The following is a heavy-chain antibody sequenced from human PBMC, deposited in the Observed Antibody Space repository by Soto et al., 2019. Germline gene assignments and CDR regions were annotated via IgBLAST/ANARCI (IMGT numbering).Heavy chain of an antibody. CDR1: GYTFTSYG. CDR3: ARKLRYYDSSGFWSNWFDP. J-gene: IGHJ5*02. D-gene: IGHD3-22*01. CDR2: ISAYNGNT. V-gene: IGHV1-18*01. Sequence: QVQLVQSGAEVKKPGASVKVSCKASGYTFTSYGISWVRQAPGQGLEWMGWISAYNGNTNYAQKLQGRGTMTTDTSTSTAYMVLRSLRSDDTAVYYCARKLRYYDSSGFWSNWFDPWGQGTLVTVSS.